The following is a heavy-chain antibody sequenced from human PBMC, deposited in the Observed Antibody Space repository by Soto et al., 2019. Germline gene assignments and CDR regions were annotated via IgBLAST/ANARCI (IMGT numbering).Heavy chain of an antibody. Sequence: SETLSLTCAVYGGSFSGYYWSWIRQPPGKGLEWIGEINHSGSTNYNPSLKSRVTISVDTSKNQFSLKLSSVTAADTAVYYCARTSIAARRLFDYWGQGTLVTVS. CDR2: INHSGST. CDR3: ARTSIAARRLFDY. J-gene: IGHJ4*02. CDR1: GGSFSGYY. D-gene: IGHD6-6*01. V-gene: IGHV4-34*01.